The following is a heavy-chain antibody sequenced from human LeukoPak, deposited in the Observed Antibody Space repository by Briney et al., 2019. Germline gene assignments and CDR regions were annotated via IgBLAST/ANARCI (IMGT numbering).Heavy chain of an antibody. J-gene: IGHJ4*02. Sequence: GGSLRLSCAASGFTFSSYAMHWVRQAPGKGLEWVAVISYDGSNKYYADSVKGRFTISRDNSKNTLYLQMNNLRAEDTAVYYCERGSGLELRNWGQGTLVTVSS. V-gene: IGHV3-30*01. CDR3: ERGSGLELRN. CDR2: ISYDGSNK. D-gene: IGHD1-7*01. CDR1: GFTFSSYA.